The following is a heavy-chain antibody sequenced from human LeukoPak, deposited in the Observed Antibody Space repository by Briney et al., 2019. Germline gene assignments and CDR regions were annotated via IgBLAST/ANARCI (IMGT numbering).Heavy chain of an antibody. CDR3: ARQFATASADTRGYFDF. V-gene: IGHV4-39*01. CDR1: GASISSSDDY. Sequence: PSETLSLACTVSGASISSSDDYWGWIRQAPGKGLEWIGSIFYGGSAHYNPSLNSRATIFVDTSKNRFSLKLSSVTAADAGMYYCARQFATASADTRGYFDFWGQGTVVTVSS. D-gene: IGHD2-2*01. J-gene: IGHJ4*02. CDR2: IFYGGSA.